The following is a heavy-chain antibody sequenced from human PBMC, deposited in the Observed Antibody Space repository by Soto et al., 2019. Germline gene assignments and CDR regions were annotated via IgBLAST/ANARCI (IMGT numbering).Heavy chain of an antibody. Sequence: QVQLQESGPGLVKPSETLSLTCTVSGGSVSSGNYYWSWIRQPPGKGLEWIGYFYYTGSTNYNPSLKSGVTISIDASKNQFSLRLSSVTAADTDVYYCARSMHYSDGSNYSPFDYWGQGPLVTVSA. D-gene: IGHD3-22*01. V-gene: IGHV4-61*01. CDR3: ARSMHYSDGSNYSPFDY. CDR2: FYYTGST. J-gene: IGHJ4*02. CDR1: GGSVSSGNYY.